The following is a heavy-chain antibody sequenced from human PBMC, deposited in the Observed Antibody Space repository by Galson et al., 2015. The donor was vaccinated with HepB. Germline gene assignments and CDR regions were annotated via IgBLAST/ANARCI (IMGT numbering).Heavy chain of an antibody. CDR1: GYRFISYG. D-gene: IGHD2-15*01. J-gene: IGHJ4*02. CDR3: ARDLGYCSGSSCCSGY. Sequence: SVKGSCKASGYRFISYGINWVRQAPGQGLEWMGWINAYNGNTYYVQKLQDRVTLTRDTSTNTAYEELRSLRSDDTAVYYCARDLGYCSGSSCCSGYWGQGTLVTVSS. CDR2: INAYNGNT. V-gene: IGHV1-18*04.